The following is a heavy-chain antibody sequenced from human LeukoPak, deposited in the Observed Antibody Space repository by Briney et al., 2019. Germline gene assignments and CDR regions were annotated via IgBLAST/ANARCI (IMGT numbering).Heavy chain of an antibody. V-gene: IGHV1-69*04. CDR2: IIPILGIA. D-gene: IGHD1-26*01. J-gene: IGHJ4*02. CDR3: ARGGSGSYNDY. Sequence: SVMVSCKASGGTFSSYAISWVRQAPGQGLEWMGRIIPILGIANYAQKFQGRVTITADKSTSTAYMELSSLRSEDTAVYYCARGGSGSYNDYWGQGTLVTVSS. CDR1: GGTFSSYA.